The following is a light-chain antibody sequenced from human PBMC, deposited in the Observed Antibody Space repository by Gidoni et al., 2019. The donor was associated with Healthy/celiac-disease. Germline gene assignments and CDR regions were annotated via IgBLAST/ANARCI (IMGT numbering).Light chain of an antibody. Sequence: EIVFTQSPATLSLSPGERATLSCRASQSVSSYLAWYQQKPGQAPRLLIYDASNRATGIPARFSGSGYGTDFTLTISSLEPEDFAVYYCQQRSNWLSLTFGGGTKVEIK. CDR1: QSVSSY. V-gene: IGKV3-11*01. CDR3: QQRSNWLSLT. CDR2: DAS. J-gene: IGKJ4*01.